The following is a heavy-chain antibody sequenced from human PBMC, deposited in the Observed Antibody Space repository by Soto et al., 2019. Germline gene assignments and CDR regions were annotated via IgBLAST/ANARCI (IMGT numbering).Heavy chain of an antibody. CDR1: GGTFSSYA. J-gene: IGHJ4*02. D-gene: IGHD6-13*01. V-gene: IGHV1-69*06. Sequence: QVQLVQSGAEVKKPGSSVKVSCTASGGTFSSYAISWVRQAPGQGLEWMGGIIPIFGTANYAQKFQGRVTITADKSTRTAYMELSSLRSEDTAVYYCARVRGRAAAGTNYFDYWGQGTLVTVSS. CDR3: ARVRGRAAAGTNYFDY. CDR2: IIPIFGTA.